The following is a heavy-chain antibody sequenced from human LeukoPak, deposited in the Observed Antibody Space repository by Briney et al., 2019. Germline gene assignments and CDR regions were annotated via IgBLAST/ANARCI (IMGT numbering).Heavy chain of an antibody. D-gene: IGHD3-9*01. Sequence: KSGGSLRLSCEASGFTFTKYFMSWIRQAPGKGLEWVSFIGRSGSTIYYADSVKGRFTCSRDNAKNSLHLQMNSLRAEDTAVYYCATNHPNGGGGRYFDWSPIDWGQGTLVTVSS. J-gene: IGHJ4*02. CDR3: ATNHPNGGGGRYFDWSPID. CDR2: IGRSGSTI. CDR1: GFTFTKYF. V-gene: IGHV3-11*04.